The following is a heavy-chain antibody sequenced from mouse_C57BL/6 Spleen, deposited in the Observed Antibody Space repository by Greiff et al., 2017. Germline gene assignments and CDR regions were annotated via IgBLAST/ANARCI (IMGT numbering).Heavy chain of an antibody. J-gene: IGHJ1*03. Sequence: VKLQQSGAELVRPGTSVKVSCKASGYAFTNYLIEWVKQRPGQGLEWIGVINPGSGGTNYNEKFKGKATLTADKSSSTAYMQLSSLTSEDSAVYFCARRKNYYGSSGDWYFDVWGTGTTVTVSS. V-gene: IGHV1-54*01. CDR1: GYAFTNYL. CDR3: ARRKNYYGSSGDWYFDV. D-gene: IGHD1-1*01. CDR2: INPGSGGT.